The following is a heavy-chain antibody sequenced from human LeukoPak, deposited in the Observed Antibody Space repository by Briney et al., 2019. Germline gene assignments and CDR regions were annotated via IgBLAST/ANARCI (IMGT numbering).Heavy chain of an antibody. Sequence: GGTLRLSCAASGFTFSSYSMNWVRQAPGKGLEWVSYVSSGSSTIYYADSVKGRFTISRDNAKNSLYLQMNSLRAEDTALYYCAREDQPRGTFDYWGQGILVTVSS. D-gene: IGHD2-15*01. CDR3: AREDQPRGTFDY. CDR1: GFTFSSYS. J-gene: IGHJ4*02. V-gene: IGHV3-48*01. CDR2: VSSGSSTI.